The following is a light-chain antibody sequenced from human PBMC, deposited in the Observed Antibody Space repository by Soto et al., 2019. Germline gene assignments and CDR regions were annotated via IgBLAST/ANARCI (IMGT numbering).Light chain of an antibody. J-gene: IGKJ1*01. CDR1: QSLGTW. V-gene: IGKV1-5*01. CDR2: DAS. Sequence: DIQMTQSPSTLSASVGDRVTITCRASQSLGTWLAWYQQKPGKAPKLLIYDASSLESGVPSRFSGSGSGTEFTLTISSLQPDDFATYYCQQYNSYRTFGQGTKVDIK. CDR3: QQYNSYRT.